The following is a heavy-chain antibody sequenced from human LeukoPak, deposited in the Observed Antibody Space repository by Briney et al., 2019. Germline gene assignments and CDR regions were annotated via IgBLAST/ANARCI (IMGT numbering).Heavy chain of an antibody. CDR1: GFAFSLYN. V-gene: IGHV3-33*08. Sequence: PGGSLRLSCAASGFAFSLYNMNWVRQAPGKGLEWVAVIWYDGSNKYYADSVKGRFTISRDNSKNTLYLQMNSLRAEDTAVYYCARDSELWFSFRHYFEYWGQGTLVTVSS. J-gene: IGHJ4*02. CDR2: IWYDGSNK. CDR3: ARDSELWFSFRHYFEY. D-gene: IGHD3-10*01.